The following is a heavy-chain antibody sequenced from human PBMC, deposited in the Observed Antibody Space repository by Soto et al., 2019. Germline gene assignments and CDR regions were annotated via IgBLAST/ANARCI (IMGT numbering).Heavy chain of an antibody. V-gene: IGHV1-69*01. CDR1: GGTFSSYA. CDR2: IIPIFGTA. J-gene: IGHJ6*02. D-gene: IGHD2-2*01. CDR3: ARGDIVVVPAAHPYYYYYYGMDV. Sequence: QVQLVQSGAEVKKPGSSVKVSCKASGGTFSSYAISWVRQAPGQGLEWMGGIIPIFGTANYAQKFQGRVTITADESTSTAYMELSSLRSEDTAVYYCARGDIVVVPAAHPYYYYYYGMDVWGQGTTVTVSS.